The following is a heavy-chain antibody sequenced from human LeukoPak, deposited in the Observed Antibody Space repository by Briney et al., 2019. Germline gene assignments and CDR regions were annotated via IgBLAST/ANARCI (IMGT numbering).Heavy chain of an antibody. D-gene: IGHD1-26*01. V-gene: IGHV3-9*01. J-gene: IGHJ5*02. Sequence: GRSLRLSCAASGFTFDDYAMHWVRQAPGKGLEWVSGISWNSGSIGYADSVKGRFTISRDNAKNSLYLQMNSLRAEDTALYYCAKAVRARGSVGAPNWFDPWGQGTLVTVSS. CDR3: AKAVRARGSVGAPNWFDP. CDR2: ISWNSGSI. CDR1: GFTFDDYA.